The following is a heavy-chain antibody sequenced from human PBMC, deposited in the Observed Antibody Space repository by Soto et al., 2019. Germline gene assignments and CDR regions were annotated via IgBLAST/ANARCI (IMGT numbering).Heavy chain of an antibody. CDR1: GYTFTSYG. CDR2: ISAYNGNT. D-gene: IGHD3-3*01. Sequence: SVKVSCKASGYTFTSYGISWVRQAPGQGLEWMGWISAYNGNTNYAQKFQGRVTMTTDTSTNTAYMELRSLRSDDTAVYYCARDLSELRFLEWLLEFDYWGQGTLVTVSS. V-gene: IGHV1-18*01. J-gene: IGHJ4*02. CDR3: ARDLSELRFLEWLLEFDY.